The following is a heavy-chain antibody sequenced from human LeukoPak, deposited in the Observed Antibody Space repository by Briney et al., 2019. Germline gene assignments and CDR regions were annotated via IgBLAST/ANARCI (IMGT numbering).Heavy chain of an antibody. J-gene: IGHJ4*02. CDR2: FDPDDGET. CDR1: GYTLTELP. CDR3: ATGTSGSYYVGIVRPIDY. D-gene: IGHD1-26*01. Sequence: GASVKVSCKVSGYTLTELPIHWVRQAPGKGLEGMGGFDPDDGETVYAQMFQGRVTMTEDTSSDTASMELSSLRSEDTAAYYCATGTSGSYYVGIVRPIDYWGQGALVTVSS. V-gene: IGHV1-24*01.